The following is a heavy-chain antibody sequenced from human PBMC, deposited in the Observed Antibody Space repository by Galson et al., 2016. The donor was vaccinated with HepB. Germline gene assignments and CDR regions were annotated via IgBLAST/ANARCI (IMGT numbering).Heavy chain of an antibody. CDR3: ARDRGIAAGGWFAP. V-gene: IGHV3-21*01. D-gene: IGHD6-13*01. CDR2: ISSSSKYI. J-gene: IGHJ5*02. Sequence: WVRQAPGKRLEWVSSISSSSKYIYYADSVKGRFTISRANANNSLFLQMNSLRADDTAVYFCARDRGIAAGGWFAPWGQGTQVTVSS.